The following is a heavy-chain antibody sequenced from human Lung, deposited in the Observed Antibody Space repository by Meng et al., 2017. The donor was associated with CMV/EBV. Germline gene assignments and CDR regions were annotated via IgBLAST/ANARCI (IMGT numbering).Heavy chain of an antibody. CDR3: AREGVFGVVIAGYYGMDL. V-gene: IGHV3-7*01. Sequence: GGSLRLXCAASGFTFSSYRMSWVRQAPGKGLEWVANIKQEGSEKYYVDSVKGRFTISRDNAKNSLYLQMNSLRAEDTAAYYCAREGVFGVVIAGYYGMDLXGQGXTVTVSS. J-gene: IGHJ6*02. CDR2: IKQEGSEK. D-gene: IGHD3-3*01. CDR1: GFTFSSYR.